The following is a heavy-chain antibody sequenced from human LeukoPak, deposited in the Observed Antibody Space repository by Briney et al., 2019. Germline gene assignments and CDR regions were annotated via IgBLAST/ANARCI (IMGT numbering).Heavy chain of an antibody. D-gene: IGHD3-9*01. CDR2: MNDDGSST. CDR1: GSGFTFNNYW. CDR3: ARATTYDILTGYFDY. Sequence: GGSLRLSCAASGSGFTFNNYWMHWVRQAPGKGLVWVSRMNDDGSSTSYADSLKGRFTMSRDNAKNSLYLQMNSLRAEDTAVYYCARATTYDILTGYFDYWGQGTLVTVSS. V-gene: IGHV3-74*01. J-gene: IGHJ4*02.